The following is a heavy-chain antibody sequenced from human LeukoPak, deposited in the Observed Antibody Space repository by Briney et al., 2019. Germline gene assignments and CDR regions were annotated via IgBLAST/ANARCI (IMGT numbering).Heavy chain of an antibody. J-gene: IGHJ3*01. V-gene: IGHV1-3*01. D-gene: IGHD4-23*01. CDR3: ARDAVVGTGIAFDV. CDR1: GYTFTSYD. CDR2: IIVGNGNT. Sequence: ASVTVSCTASGYTFTSYDMYWVRQAPGQRLEWMGWIIVGNGNTKYSQKFQGRVIITTDTSASTVYMELSSLRSEDTAVYYCARDAVVGTGIAFDVWGQGTTVTVSS.